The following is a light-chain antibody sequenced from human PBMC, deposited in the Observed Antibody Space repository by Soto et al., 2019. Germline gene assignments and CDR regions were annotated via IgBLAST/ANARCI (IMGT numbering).Light chain of an antibody. J-gene: IGLJ1*01. Sequence: QSALTQPASVSGSPGQSITITCTVTSSDVGAYASVSWFQQHPGKAPKLIIYEVTHRPSGVSIRFSASKSGNTASLTISGLQAEDEADYYCNSYTRANTLVFGTGTKVTVL. CDR3: NSYTRANTLV. CDR2: EVT. V-gene: IGLV2-14*01. CDR1: SSDVGAYAS.